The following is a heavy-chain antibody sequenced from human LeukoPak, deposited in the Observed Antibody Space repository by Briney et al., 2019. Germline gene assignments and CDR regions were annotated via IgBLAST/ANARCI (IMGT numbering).Heavy chain of an antibody. D-gene: IGHD5-18*01. V-gene: IGHV3-53*01. J-gene: IGHJ4*02. CDR3: ARGRRGYSYGEIDY. CDR1: GFTFSSNY. CDR2: IYSGGSR. Sequence: GGSLRLSCAASGFTFSSNYMSWVRQAPGKGLEWVSVIYSGGSRYYAESVQGRFTISRDNTKNTPYLQMNSLRAEDTAVYYCARGRRGYSYGEIDYWGQGTLVTVSS.